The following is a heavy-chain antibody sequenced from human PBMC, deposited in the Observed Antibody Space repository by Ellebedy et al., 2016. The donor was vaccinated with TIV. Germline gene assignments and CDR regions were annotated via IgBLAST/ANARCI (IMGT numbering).Heavy chain of an antibody. J-gene: IGHJ4*02. CDR2: INHSGNT. D-gene: IGHD1-26*01. CDR3: ASGLPAAWELAGA. Sequence: SETLSLXXAVFNGSFSGYYWSWIRQPPGKGLEWLGEINHSGNTNYNPSLKSRVTISADTSRNHFSLKLSSVTAADTAVYYCASGLPAAWELAGAWGQGTLVTVSS. CDR1: NGSFSGYY. V-gene: IGHV4-34*01.